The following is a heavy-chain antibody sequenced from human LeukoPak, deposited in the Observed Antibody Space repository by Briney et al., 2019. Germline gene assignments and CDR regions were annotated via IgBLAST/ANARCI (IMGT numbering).Heavy chain of an antibody. CDR1: GGTFSSYA. Sequence: SVKVSCKASGGTFSSYAISWVRQAPGQGLEWMGGIIPIFGTANYAQKFQGRVTITTDESTSTAYMELSSLRSEDTAVYYCARGNEGGYSGYDPYYFDYWGQGTLVTVSS. D-gene: IGHD5-12*01. CDR2: IIPIFGTA. J-gene: IGHJ4*02. V-gene: IGHV1-69*05. CDR3: ARGNEGGYSGYDPYYFDY.